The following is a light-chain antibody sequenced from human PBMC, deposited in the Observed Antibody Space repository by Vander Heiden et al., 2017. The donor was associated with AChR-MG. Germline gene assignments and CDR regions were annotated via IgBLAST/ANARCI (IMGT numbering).Light chain of an antibody. CDR1: QSISSW. V-gene: IGKV1-5*03. Sequence: DIQMTQSPSTLSASVGDSVTITCRASQSISSWLAWYQQKPGKAPKLLIYKASSLESGVPSRFSGSGSGTEFTLTISSLQPDDFATYYCQQYNSSPMYTFGQGTKLEIK. J-gene: IGKJ2*01. CDR2: KAS. CDR3: QQYNSSPMYT.